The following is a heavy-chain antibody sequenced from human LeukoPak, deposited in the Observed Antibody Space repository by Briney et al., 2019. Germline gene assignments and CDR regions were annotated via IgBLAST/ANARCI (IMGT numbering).Heavy chain of an antibody. Sequence: ASVKVSCKASGYTFTSYGISWVRQAPGQGLEWMGWISAYNGNTNYAQKLQGRVTMTTDTSTSTAYVELRSLRSDDTAVYYCARVGIQLWLGPTFDYWGQGTLVTVSS. CDR3: ARVGIQLWLGPTFDY. CDR2: ISAYNGNT. D-gene: IGHD5-18*01. CDR1: GYTFTSYG. V-gene: IGHV1-18*04. J-gene: IGHJ4*02.